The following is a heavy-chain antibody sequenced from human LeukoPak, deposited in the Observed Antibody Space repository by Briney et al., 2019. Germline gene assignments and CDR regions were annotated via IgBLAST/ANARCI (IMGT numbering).Heavy chain of an antibody. CDR3: ACRPMYYYDSSGYPGRNLDY. CDR1: GYTFTGYY. V-gene: IGHV1-2*02. J-gene: IGHJ4*02. Sequence: GASVKVSCKASGYTFTGYYMHWVRQAPGQGLEWMGWINPNSGGTNYAQKFQGRVTMTRDTSISTAYMELSRLRSDDTAVYYCACRPMYYYDSSGYPGRNLDYWGQGTLVTVSS. CDR2: INPNSGGT. D-gene: IGHD3-22*01.